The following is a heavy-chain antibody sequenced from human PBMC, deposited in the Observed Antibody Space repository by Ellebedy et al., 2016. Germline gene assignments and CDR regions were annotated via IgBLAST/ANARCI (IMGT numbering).Heavy chain of an antibody. D-gene: IGHD3-3*01. CDR2: ISGGGGST. Sequence: GESLKISXAASGFTFSSYAMSWVRQAPGKGLEWVSAISGGGGSTYYADSAKGRFTISRDNSKNTLYLQMNSLRAEDTAVYYCAKDFWSGTFDYWGQGTLVTVSS. V-gene: IGHV3-23*01. CDR3: AKDFWSGTFDY. CDR1: GFTFSSYA. J-gene: IGHJ4*02.